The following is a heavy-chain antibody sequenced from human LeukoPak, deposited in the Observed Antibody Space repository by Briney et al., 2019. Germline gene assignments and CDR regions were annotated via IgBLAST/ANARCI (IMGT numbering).Heavy chain of an antibody. Sequence: GESLQISCQGSGYSFTSYWIGWVRQVPGKGLEWMGIIYPGDSDTRYSPSFQGQVTISADKSISTAYLQWSSLKASDTAMYYCARESLVGATDYWGQGTLVTVSS. V-gene: IGHV5-51*01. D-gene: IGHD1-26*01. CDR1: GYSFTSYW. CDR3: ARESLVGATDY. J-gene: IGHJ4*02. CDR2: IYPGDSDT.